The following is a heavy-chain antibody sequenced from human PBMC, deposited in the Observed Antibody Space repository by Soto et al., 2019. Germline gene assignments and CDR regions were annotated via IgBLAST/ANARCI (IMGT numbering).Heavy chain of an antibody. J-gene: IGHJ6*02. CDR3: AKGIDALYYYGMDV. CDR1: GFTFDDYA. D-gene: IGHD3-3*02. CDR2: ISWNSGSI. Sequence: EVQLVESGGGLVQPGRSLRLSCAASGFTFDDYAMHWVRQAPGKGLEWVSGISWNSGSIGYADSVKGRFTISRDNAKNSLYLQMISLRAEDTALYYCAKGIDALYYYGMDVWGQGTTVTVSS. V-gene: IGHV3-9*01.